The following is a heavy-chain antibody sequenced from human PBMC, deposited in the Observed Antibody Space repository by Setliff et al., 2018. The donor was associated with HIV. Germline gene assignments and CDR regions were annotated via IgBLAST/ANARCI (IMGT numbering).Heavy chain of an antibody. Sequence: GGSLRLSCTVSGFTFSNYCMNWVRQAPGKGLEWVSYISSSSSTIYYADSVKGRFTISRDNAKNSLCLQMNSLRAEDTAVYYCARTPRYYDYAWGSYGAPLYYFAYWGQGTLVTVSS. CDR1: GFTFSNYC. J-gene: IGHJ4*02. D-gene: IGHD3-16*01. CDR2: ISSSSSTI. V-gene: IGHV3-48*01. CDR3: ARTPRYYDYAWGSYGAPLYYFAY.